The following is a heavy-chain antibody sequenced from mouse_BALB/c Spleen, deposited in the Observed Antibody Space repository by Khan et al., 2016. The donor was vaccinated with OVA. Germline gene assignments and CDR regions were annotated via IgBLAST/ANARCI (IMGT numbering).Heavy chain of an antibody. V-gene: IGHV1S81*02. J-gene: IGHJ3*01. CDR3: TRAVWAAFAY. Sequence: QVQLQQSGAELVKPGASVKLSCKASGYTFTSYYMYWVKQRPGQGLEWIGGINPSNGGTNFNEKFKSKATLTVDKSSSTAYMQLSSLTSEDSAVYYCTRAVWAAFAYWGQGTLVTVSA. CDR1: GYTFTSYY. CDR2: INPSNGGT.